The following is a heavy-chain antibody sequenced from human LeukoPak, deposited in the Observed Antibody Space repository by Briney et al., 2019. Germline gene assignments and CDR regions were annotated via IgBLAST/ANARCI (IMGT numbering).Heavy chain of an antibody. CDR1: GGSFSGYY. J-gene: IGHJ4*02. D-gene: IGHD3-16*01. Sequence: SETLSLTCAVYGGSFSGYYWSWIRQPPGKGLEWLGEINHSGSTNYNPSLKSRVTISVDTSKNQFSLKLSSVTAADTAVYYCARGRYYDYVWGSHTPLDFDYWGQGTLVTVSS. CDR3: ARGRYYDYVWGSHTPLDFDY. V-gene: IGHV4-34*01. CDR2: INHSGST.